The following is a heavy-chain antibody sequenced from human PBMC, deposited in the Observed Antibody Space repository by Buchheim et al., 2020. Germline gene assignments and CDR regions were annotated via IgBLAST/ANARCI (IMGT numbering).Heavy chain of an antibody. J-gene: IGHJ4*02. CDR3: AKDLRGPEDY. CDR1: GFTFSSYW. CDR2: INRDGSHP. V-gene: IGHV3-74*01. Sequence: EVQLVESGGGLVQPGGSLRISCDASGFTFSSYWMHWVRQAPGKGLVWVSRINRDGSHPDYADSVKGRFTMSRDNARNTLYLHMNSLRAEDTASYYCAKDLRGPEDYWGQGT.